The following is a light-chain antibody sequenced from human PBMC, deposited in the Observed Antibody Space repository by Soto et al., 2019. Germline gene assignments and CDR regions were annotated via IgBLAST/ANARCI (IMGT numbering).Light chain of an antibody. CDR2: GAS. CDR3: QQYNNWWT. V-gene: IGKV3-15*01. Sequence: EIVMTQSPVTLSMSPGERATLSCRAGQSISNSLAWYQQKPGQPPRLLIYGASTRATGIPARFTGSGSGTEFTLTISSLQFDDSAVYYCQQYNNWWTFGQGTKVDIK. J-gene: IGKJ1*01. CDR1: QSISNS.